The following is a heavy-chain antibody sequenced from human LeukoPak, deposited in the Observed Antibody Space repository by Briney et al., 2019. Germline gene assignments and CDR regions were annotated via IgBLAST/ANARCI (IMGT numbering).Heavy chain of an antibody. J-gene: IGHJ3*02. Sequence: PSQTLSLTCTVSGGSISSGGYYWSWIRQPPGKGLEWIGYIYYSGSTNYNPSLKSRVTISVDTSKNQFSLKLSSVTAADTAVYYCARHEYGDYVGNVDAFDIWGQGTMVTVSS. CDR2: IYYSGST. V-gene: IGHV4-61*08. CDR1: GGSISSGGYY. CDR3: ARHEYGDYVGNVDAFDI. D-gene: IGHD4-17*01.